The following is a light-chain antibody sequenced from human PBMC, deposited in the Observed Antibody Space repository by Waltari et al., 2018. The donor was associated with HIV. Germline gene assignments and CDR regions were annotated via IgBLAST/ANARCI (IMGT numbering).Light chain of an antibody. CDR2: EVS. CDR3: CAYAGSTTYVI. Sequence: QSALTQPASVSGSPGQSITIPSTGTSSDVGGYNLVPWYQQHPGKAPTLMIYEVSKRPSGVSNRFSGSKSGNTASLTISGLQAEDEADYYCCAYAGSTTYVIFGGGTKLTVL. CDR1: SSDVGGYNL. J-gene: IGLJ2*01. V-gene: IGLV2-23*02.